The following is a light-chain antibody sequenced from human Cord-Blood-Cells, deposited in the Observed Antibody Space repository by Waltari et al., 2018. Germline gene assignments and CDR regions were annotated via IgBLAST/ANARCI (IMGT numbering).Light chain of an antibody. CDR3: AAWDDSLSGHVV. J-gene: IGLJ2*01. V-gene: IGLV1-47*01. CDR2: RNN. CDR1: SSNIGRNS. Sequence: QSVLTQPPSASGTPGQRVTISCSRSSSNIGRNSVYWYQPLPGTAPKLLIYRNNQRPSGVPDRVAGSKSGTSASLAISGLRSEDEADYYCAAWDDSLSGHVVFGGGTKLTVL.